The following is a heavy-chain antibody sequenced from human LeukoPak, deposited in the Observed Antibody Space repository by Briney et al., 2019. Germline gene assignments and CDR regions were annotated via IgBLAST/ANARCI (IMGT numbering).Heavy chain of an antibody. J-gene: IGHJ2*01. D-gene: IGHD6-19*01. V-gene: IGHV3-9*03. CDR3: AKVSVAGTTDWYFDL. CDR1: GFTFDDYA. CDR2: ISWNSGSI. Sequence: PGGSLRLSCAASGFTFDDYAMHWVRQAPGKGLEWVSGISWNSGSIGYADSVKGRFTISRDNAKNSLYLQMNSLRAEDMALYYCAKVSVAGTTDWYFDLWGRGTLVTVSS.